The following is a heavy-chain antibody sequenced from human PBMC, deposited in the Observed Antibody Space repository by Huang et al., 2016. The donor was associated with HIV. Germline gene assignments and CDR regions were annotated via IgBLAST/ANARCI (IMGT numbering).Heavy chain of an antibody. J-gene: IGHJ4*02. CDR3: ARDGAYQYDSRAYYRDF. V-gene: IGHV4-59*11. Sequence: QVQLQESGPGLVKPSETLSLTCTVSDGSISSHFWSWSRQPPGTGLELIGTINPSGGSNYNPSLESRVTLSKDSSKEQLSLKRQSVTAADTAVYYGARDGAYQYDSRAYYRDFWGQGTLVTVSS. D-gene: IGHD3-22*01. CDR1: DGSISSHF. CDR2: INPSGGS.